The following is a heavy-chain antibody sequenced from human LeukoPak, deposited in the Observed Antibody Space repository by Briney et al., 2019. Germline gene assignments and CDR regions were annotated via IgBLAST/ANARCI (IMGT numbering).Heavy chain of an antibody. CDR3: ARGYSSWYLSPYYFGY. CDR1: GYTFTGYY. CDR2: INPNSGGT. J-gene: IGHJ4*02. Sequence: ASVKVSCKAPGYTFTGYYMYWVRQAPGQGLEWIGWINPNSGGTNYAQKFQGRVTMTRDTSISTAYMELSSLRSDDTAVYYCARGYSSWYLSPYYFGYWGQGTLVTVSS. D-gene: IGHD6-13*01. V-gene: IGHV1-2*02.